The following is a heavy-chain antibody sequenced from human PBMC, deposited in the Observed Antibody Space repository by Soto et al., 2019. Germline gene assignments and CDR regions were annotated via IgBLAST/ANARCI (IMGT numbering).Heavy chain of an antibody. CDR3: ATVGYSYGSVYFDY. Sequence: PSETLSLTCAVDGGSVSGYYWTWIRQHPGKGLEWIGYIYYSGSTYYNPSLKSRVTISVDTSKNQFSLKLSSVTAADTAVYYCATVGYSYGSVYFDYWGQGTLVTVSS. D-gene: IGHD5-18*01. V-gene: IGHV4-31*11. CDR1: GGSVSGYY. J-gene: IGHJ4*02. CDR2: IYYSGST.